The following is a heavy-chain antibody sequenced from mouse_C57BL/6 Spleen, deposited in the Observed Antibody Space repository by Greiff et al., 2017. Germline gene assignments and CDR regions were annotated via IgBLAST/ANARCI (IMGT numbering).Heavy chain of an antibody. J-gene: IGHJ3*01. D-gene: IGHD2-4*01. CDR3: ASNDYDEAWFAY. Sequence: VQLQQSGPVLVKPGASVKMSCKASGYTFTDYYMNWVKQSHGKSLEWIGVINPYNGGTSYNRKFKGKATLTVDKSSSTAYMELNSLTSEDSAVYYCASNDYDEAWFAYWGQGTLVTVSA. CDR2: INPYNGGT. V-gene: IGHV1-19*01. CDR1: GYTFTDYY.